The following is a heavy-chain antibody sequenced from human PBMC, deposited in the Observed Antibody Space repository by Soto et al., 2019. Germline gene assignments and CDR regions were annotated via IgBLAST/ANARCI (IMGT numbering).Heavy chain of an antibody. CDR1: GFTFSTYA. CDR2: ISYDGGNI. CDR3: ARGSYSSSWYAYFDY. J-gene: IGHJ4*02. D-gene: IGHD6-13*01. Sequence: QVQLVESGGGVVQPGRSLRLSCAASGFTFSTYAMHWVRQAPGNDLEWGAVISYDGGNIDYADSVRGRFTISRDNSKNTLYLQTNSLRAEDTALYYCARGSYSSSWYAYFDYWGQGTLVTVSS. V-gene: IGHV3-30-3*01.